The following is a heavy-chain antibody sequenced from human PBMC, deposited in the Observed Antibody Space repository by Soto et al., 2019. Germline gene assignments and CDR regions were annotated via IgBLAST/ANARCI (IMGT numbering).Heavy chain of an antibody. V-gene: IGHV3-21*01. D-gene: IGHD2-2*02. CDR2: ISSRSDI. CDR1: GFTFSNYS. CDR3: AREYTAWPLAYGLDV. J-gene: IGHJ6*02. Sequence: ESLLLSCVGSGFTFSNYSINWVRQAPGKGLEWVSSISSRSDIYYADSVKGRFTISRDNAKNSVSLQMNSLRAEDTAVYYCAREYTAWPLAYGLDVWGQGTTVTVSS.